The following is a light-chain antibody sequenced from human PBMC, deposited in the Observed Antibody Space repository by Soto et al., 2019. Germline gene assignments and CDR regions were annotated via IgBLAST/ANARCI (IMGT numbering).Light chain of an antibody. CDR1: SSDVGSYSL. CDR3: CSYAGDSTWV. J-gene: IGLJ1*01. V-gene: IGLV2-23*01. Sequence: QSVLTQPASVSGSPGQSITISCTGTSSDVGSYSLVSWYQQHPGKAPKLMIYEGSKRPSGISNRFSGSKSGNTASLTISGLQAEDEADYYCCSYAGDSTWVFGTGTKLTVL. CDR2: EGS.